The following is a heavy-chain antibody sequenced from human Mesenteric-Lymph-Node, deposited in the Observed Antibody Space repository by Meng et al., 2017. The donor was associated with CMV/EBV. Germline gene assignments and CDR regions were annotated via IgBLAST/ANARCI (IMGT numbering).Heavy chain of an antibody. D-gene: IGHD3-10*01. V-gene: IGHV4-61*01. CDR2: VHYSGST. CDR3: ARDKVEYYYGSGTDWFDP. J-gene: IGHJ5*02. Sequence: GSLRLSCTVSGGSVSSGSYYWSWIRQPPGKGLEWIGYVHYSGSTNYNPSLKSRVTISDDTSKNPFSLKRSSVTAADTAVYYCARDKVEYYYGSGTDWFDPWGQGTLVTVSS. CDR1: GGSVSSGSYY.